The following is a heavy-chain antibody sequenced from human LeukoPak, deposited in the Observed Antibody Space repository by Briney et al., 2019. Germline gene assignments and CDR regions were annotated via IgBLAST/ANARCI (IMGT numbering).Heavy chain of an antibody. Sequence: GGSLRLSCAASGFTFSGYAMTWVRQAPGKWLEWVSTVSAGGGSTYYADSVKGRFTISRDNPKNTLHLQMNSPRAEDTAVYYCAKGAIYYGLGSYWDYWGQGTLVTVSS. J-gene: IGHJ4*02. CDR3: AKGAIYYGLGSYWDY. D-gene: IGHD3-10*01. V-gene: IGHV3-23*01. CDR2: VSAGGGST. CDR1: GFTFSGYA.